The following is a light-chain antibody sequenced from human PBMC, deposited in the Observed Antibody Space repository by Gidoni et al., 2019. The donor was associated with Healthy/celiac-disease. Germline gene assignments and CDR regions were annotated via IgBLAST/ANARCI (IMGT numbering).Light chain of an antibody. V-gene: IGKV3-15*01. CDR2: RAS. J-gene: IGKJ1*01. CDR3: QQYNNWWT. CDR1: QSVSSY. Sequence: EIVMTQSPATLSVSPGERATLSCRASQSVSSYLAWYQQKPGQAPRLLIYRASTRPTGIPARFSGSGSGTEFTLTISSLQSEDFAVYYCQQYNNWWTFGQGTKVEVK.